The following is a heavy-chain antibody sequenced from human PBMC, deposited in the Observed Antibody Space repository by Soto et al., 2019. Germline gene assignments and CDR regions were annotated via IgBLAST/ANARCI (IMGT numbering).Heavy chain of an antibody. V-gene: IGHV1-69*13. J-gene: IGHJ6*02. CDR1: GGTFSSYA. D-gene: IGHD5-12*01. CDR3: ARDDVATISYYGMDV. Sequence: ASVKVSCKASGGTFSSYAISWVRQAPGQGLEWMGGIIPIFGTANYAQKFQGRVTITADESTSTAYMELSSLRTEDTAVYYCARDDVATISYYGMDVWGQGTTVTVSS. CDR2: IIPIFGTA.